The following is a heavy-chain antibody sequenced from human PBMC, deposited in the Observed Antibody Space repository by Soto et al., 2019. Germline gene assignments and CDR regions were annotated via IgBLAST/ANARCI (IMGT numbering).Heavy chain of an antibody. CDR2: ISGSGGST. D-gene: IGHD3-10*01. CDR3: AISPLLWFGEFDY. CDR1: GFTFSSYA. Sequence: GGSLRLSCAASGFTFSSYAMSWVRQAPGKGLEWVSAISGSGGSTYYADSVKGRFTISRDNSKNTLYLQMNSLRAEDTAVYYCAISPLLWFGEFDYWGQGTLVTVSS. J-gene: IGHJ4*02. V-gene: IGHV3-23*01.